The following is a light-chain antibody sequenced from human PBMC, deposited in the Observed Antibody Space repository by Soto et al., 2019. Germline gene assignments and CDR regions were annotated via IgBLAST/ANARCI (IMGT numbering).Light chain of an antibody. CDR2: DVT. CDR3: TSHAGNYNFPYV. J-gene: IGLJ1*01. CDR1: SSDVGAYDF. V-gene: IGLV2-8*01. Sequence: QSVLTQPPSASGSPGQSVTISCTGTSSDVGAYDFVSWYQHHPGKAPKLMIYDVTKRPSGVPDRFSGSKSGNTASLTVSGLQAEDEADYYCTSHAGNYNFPYVFGTGTKLTVL.